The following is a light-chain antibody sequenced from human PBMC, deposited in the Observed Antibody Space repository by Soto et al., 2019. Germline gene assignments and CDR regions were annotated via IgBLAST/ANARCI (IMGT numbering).Light chain of an antibody. Sequence: QSVLTQPPSVSAAPGQKVTISCSGFSSNIGNNYVYWYQQVPGTAPKLLIYENNKRPSGIPDRFSGSKSGTSATLDITGLQTGDEADYYCGTWDSSLSAGVFGGGTKLTVL. V-gene: IGLV1-51*01. CDR3: GTWDSSLSAGV. J-gene: IGLJ2*01. CDR2: ENN. CDR1: SSNIGNNY.